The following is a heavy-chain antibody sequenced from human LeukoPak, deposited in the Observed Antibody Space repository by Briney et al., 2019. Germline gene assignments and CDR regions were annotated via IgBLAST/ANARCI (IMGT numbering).Heavy chain of an antibody. Sequence: PSETLSLTCAVYGGSFSGYYWSWIRQPPGKGLEWIGEINHSGSTNYNPSLKSRVTISVDTSKNQFSLKLGSVTAADTAVYYCARGFIVGATSYYYYYMDVWGKGTTVTVSS. CDR3: ARGFIVGATSYYYYYMDV. V-gene: IGHV4-34*01. CDR2: INHSGST. CDR1: GGSFSGYY. D-gene: IGHD1-26*01. J-gene: IGHJ6*03.